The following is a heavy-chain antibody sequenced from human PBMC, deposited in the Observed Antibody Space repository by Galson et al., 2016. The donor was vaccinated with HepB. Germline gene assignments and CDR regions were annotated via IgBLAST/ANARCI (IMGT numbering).Heavy chain of an antibody. V-gene: IGHV4-39*01. CDR2: TYYSGST. CDR3: ARRFRYTYGPPYGLDV. CDR1: GGSISSSSYY. J-gene: IGHJ6*02. Sequence: SETLSLTCTVSGGSISSSSYYWGWIRQPPGKGLEWIGSTYYSGSTYYNPSLQSRVTISVDTSKNQFSLKMSSVTAADTAVYYCARRFRYTYGPPYGLDVWGQGATDTVSS. D-gene: IGHD5-18*01.